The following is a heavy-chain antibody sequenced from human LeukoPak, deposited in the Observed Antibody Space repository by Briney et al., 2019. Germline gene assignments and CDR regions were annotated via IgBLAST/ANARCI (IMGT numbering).Heavy chain of an antibody. CDR2: IHYSGST. D-gene: IGHD2-2*02. Sequence: PSETLSLTCSVSGGSISSGEYYWSWLRQHPGKGLEWFGYIHYSGSTYYNPSLKSRIIISVDTSKNQYSLKLSSVTAADTALYFCARIVPDCCGLRCYKGYLDYWGQGTLVTVSS. J-gene: IGHJ4*02. CDR3: ARIVPDCCGLRCYKGYLDY. V-gene: IGHV4-31*03. CDR1: GGSISSGEYY.